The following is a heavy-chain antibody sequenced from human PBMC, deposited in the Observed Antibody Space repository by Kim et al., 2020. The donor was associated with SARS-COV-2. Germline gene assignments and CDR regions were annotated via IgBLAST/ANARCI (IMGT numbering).Heavy chain of an antibody. CDR2: K. J-gene: IGHJ3*02. CDR3: ARIMDWRAFDI. Sequence: KYYSTSLKTRLTISKDTSKNQVVLTMTNMDPVDTATYYCARIMDWRAFDIWGQGTMVTVSS. D-gene: IGHD3-3*01. V-gene: IGHV2-70*01.